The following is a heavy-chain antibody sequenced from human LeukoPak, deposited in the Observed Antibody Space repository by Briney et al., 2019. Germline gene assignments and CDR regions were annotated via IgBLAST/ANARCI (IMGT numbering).Heavy chain of an antibody. CDR3: ASFSAGLYGT. D-gene: IGHD1-26*01. J-gene: IGHJ5*02. CDR1: GFTFSSYS. CDR2: ISSSSGAI. Sequence: GGSLRLSCAASGFTFSSYSMYWGCQGPGQGRGWVSFISSSSGAIYYADSVKGRLAISWDNAKKSLYLQMNSRGAEETAGYYFASFSAGLYGTWGQGKLVTVSS. V-gene: IGHV3-48*04.